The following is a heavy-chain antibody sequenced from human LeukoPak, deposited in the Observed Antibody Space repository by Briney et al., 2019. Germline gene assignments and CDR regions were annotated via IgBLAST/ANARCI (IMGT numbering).Heavy chain of an antibody. D-gene: IGHD2-15*01. J-gene: IGHJ4*02. Sequence: SETLSLTCTVSGVSSSTYNWTWLRQPPGKGLEWFRYIHNSAHTNYNPSLKSRVTMSVDTSKNQFSLRLSSVTAEDTAVYYCARPGQSSWWVYFNYWGQGTLVTVSS. CDR2: IHNSAHT. CDR1: GVSSSTYN. CDR3: ARPGQSSWWVYFNY. V-gene: IGHV4-4*09.